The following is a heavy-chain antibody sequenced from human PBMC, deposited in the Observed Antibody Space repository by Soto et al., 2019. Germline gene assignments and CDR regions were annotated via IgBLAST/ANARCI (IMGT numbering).Heavy chain of an antibody. V-gene: IGHV4-39*01. D-gene: IGHD2-8*01. J-gene: IGHJ4*02. CDR1: GDSIGTTHSY. Sequence: SETLSLTCTVSGDSIGTTHSYWAWIRQSPGKGLEWIGNTHYSGSTYYMPSRRSRVTLSVDTSKNQFSLRLTSVTAEDTAVYYCARHEGNGNVWPLDYWGQGILVTVSS. CDR2: THYSGST. CDR3: ARHEGNGNVWPLDY.